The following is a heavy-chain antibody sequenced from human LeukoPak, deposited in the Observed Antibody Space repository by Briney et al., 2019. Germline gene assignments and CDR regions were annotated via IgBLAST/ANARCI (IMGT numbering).Heavy chain of an antibody. D-gene: IGHD3-22*01. Sequence: GASVKVSCKASGYTFTSYDFNWVRQATGQRPEWMGWMSPNSGDTGYTQKFQDRVTMTRNTSISTAYMELSSLRSEDTAVYYCARAGSSGYYPQKPYGMDVWGQGTTVTVSS. J-gene: IGHJ6*02. CDR3: ARAGSSGYYPQKPYGMDV. CDR2: MSPNSGDT. V-gene: IGHV1-8*01. CDR1: GYTFTSYD.